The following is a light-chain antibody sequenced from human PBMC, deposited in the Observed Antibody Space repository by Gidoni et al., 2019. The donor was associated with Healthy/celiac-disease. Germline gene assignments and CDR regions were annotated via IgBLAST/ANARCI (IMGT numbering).Light chain of an antibody. CDR1: SGSVSTSYY. Sequence: QTVVTQEPSFSVSPVGTVTLTCGLSSGSVSTSYYPSWYQQTPGQAPRTLIYSNNTRSSGVPDRFSGSILGNKAALTITGAQADDESDYYCVLYMGSGISVFGGGTKLTVL. J-gene: IGLJ2*01. V-gene: IGLV8-61*01. CDR3: VLYMGSGISV. CDR2: SNN.